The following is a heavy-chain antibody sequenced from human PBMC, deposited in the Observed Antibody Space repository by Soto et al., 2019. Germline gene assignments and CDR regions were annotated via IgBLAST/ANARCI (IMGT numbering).Heavy chain of an antibody. J-gene: IGHJ4*02. CDR1: GYSFTTYW. CDR3: ARRRGLVGSFDY. D-gene: IGHD3-9*01. Sequence: GESLKISCKGSGYSFTTYWLGWVRQVPGKGLEWMGIIYPGVSDTRYSPSFQGQVTISADKSISAAYLQWSSLKASDTAMYFCARRRGLVGSFDYWGRGTLVTVSS. V-gene: IGHV5-51*01. CDR2: IYPGVSDT.